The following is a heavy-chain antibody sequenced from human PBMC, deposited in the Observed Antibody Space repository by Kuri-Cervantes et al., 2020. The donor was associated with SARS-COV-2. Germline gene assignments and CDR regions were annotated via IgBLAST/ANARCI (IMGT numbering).Heavy chain of an antibody. J-gene: IGHJ4*02. CDR2: ISAYNGNT. D-gene: IGHD1-26*01. CDR1: GYTFTSYG. V-gene: IGHV1-18*01. Sequence: ASVKDSCKASGYTFTSYGISWVRQAPGQGLEWMGWISAYNGNTNYAQKLQGRVTMTTDTSTSTAYMELRSLRSDETAVYYCARGHSALKRELLPFDYWGQGTLVTVSS. CDR3: ARGHSALKRELLPFDY.